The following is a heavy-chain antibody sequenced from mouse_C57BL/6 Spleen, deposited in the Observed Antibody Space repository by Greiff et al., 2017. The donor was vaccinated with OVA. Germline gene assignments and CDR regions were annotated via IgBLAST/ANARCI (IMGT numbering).Heavy chain of an antibody. J-gene: IGHJ4*01. CDR1: GYTFTSYW. CDR2: IYPGSGST. CDR3: ASRGRGDAMDY. Sequence: QVQLQQPGAELVKPGASVKMSCKASGYTFTSYWITWVKQRPGQGLEWIGDIYPGSGSTNYNEKFKSKATLTVDTSSSTAYMQLSSLTSEDAAVYYCASRGRGDAMDYWGQGTSVTVSS. V-gene: IGHV1-55*01.